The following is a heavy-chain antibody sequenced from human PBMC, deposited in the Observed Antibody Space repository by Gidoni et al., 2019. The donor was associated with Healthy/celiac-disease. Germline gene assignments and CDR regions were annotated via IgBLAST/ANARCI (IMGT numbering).Heavy chain of an antibody. CDR1: GFSLSTSGMC. CDR3: ARATNYHFWSGPDY. J-gene: IGHJ4*02. Sequence: QVTLRASGPALVKPTQTLTLTCTFSGFSLSTSGMCVSWIRQPPGKALEWLALIDWDDDKYYSTSLKTRLTISKDTSKNQVVLTMTNMDPVDTATYYCARATNYHFWSGPDYWGQGTWVTVSS. V-gene: IGHV2-70*01. D-gene: IGHD3-3*01. CDR2: IDWDDDK.